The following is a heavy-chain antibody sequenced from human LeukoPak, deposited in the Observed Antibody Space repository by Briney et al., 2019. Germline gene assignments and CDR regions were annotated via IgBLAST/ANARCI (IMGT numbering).Heavy chain of an antibody. CDR3: AAGYSYGWSDY. CDR2: IVVGSGNT. CDR1: GFTFTSSA. D-gene: IGHD5-18*01. V-gene: IGHV1-58*01. Sequence: SVKVSCKASGFTFTSSAVQWVRQARGQRLEWIGWIVVGSGNTNYAQKFQERVTITRDMSTSTAYMELSSLRSEDTTVYYCAAGYSYGWSDYWGQGTLVTVSS. J-gene: IGHJ4*02.